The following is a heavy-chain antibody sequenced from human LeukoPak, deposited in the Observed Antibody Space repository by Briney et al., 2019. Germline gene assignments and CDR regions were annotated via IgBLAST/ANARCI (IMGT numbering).Heavy chain of an antibody. D-gene: IGHD1-7*01. CDR1: GFTFSNAW. CDR3: TAYNWNYFFDY. Sequence: GRSLRLSCAASGFTFSNAWMSWVRQAPGKGLEWVGRIKSKTDGGTTDYAAPVKGRFTISRDDSKNTLYLQMNSLKTEDTAVYYCTAYNWNYFFDYWGQGTLVTVSS. V-gene: IGHV3-15*01. J-gene: IGHJ4*02. CDR2: IKSKTDGGTT.